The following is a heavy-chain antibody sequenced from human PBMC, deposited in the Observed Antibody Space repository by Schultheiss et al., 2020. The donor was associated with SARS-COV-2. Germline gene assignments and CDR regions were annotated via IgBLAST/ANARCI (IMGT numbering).Heavy chain of an antibody. V-gene: IGHV1-2*02. CDR2: FDPDDGET. CDR3: ARGTPDDY. CDR1: GYTFTSYY. Sequence: ASVKVSCKASGYTFTSYYMHWVRQAPGKGLEWMGGFDPDDGETIYAQKFQGRVTMTRDTSISTAYMELSRLRSDDTAVYYCARGTPDDYWGQGTLVTVSS. J-gene: IGHJ4*02.